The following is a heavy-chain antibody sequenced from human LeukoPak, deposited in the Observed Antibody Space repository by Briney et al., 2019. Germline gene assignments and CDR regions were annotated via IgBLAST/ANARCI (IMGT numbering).Heavy chain of an antibody. CDR1: GYTFTSYY. CDR3: ARVSSGWSGFLYYFDY. J-gene: IGHJ4*02. D-gene: IGHD6-19*01. V-gene: IGHV1-2*02. CDR2: INPNSGGT. Sequence: ASVKVSCKASGYTFTSYYMHWVRQAPGQGLEWMGWINPNSGGTNYAQKFQGRVTMTRDTSISTAYMELSRLRSDDTAVYYCARVSSGWSGFLYYFDYWGQGTLVTVSS.